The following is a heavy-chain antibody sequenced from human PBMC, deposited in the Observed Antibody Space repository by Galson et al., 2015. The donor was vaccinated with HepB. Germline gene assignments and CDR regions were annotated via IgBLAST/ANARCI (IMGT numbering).Heavy chain of an antibody. J-gene: IGHJ4*02. CDR2: ISGSGGST. CDR3: AKDFEADRDYFDY. D-gene: IGHD6-25*01. Sequence: SLRLSCAASGFTFSSYAMSWVRQAPGKGLEWVSAISGSGGSTYYADSVKGRFTISRDNSKNTLYLQMNSLRAEDTAVYYCAKDFEADRDYFDYWGQGTLVTVSS. CDR1: GFTFSSYA. V-gene: IGHV3-23*01.